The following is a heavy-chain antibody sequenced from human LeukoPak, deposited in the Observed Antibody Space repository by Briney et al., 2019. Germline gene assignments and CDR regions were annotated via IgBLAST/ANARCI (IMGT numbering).Heavy chain of an antibody. V-gene: IGHV1-18*01. CDR2: IGGYTGHT. J-gene: IGHJ5*02. CDR3: ARDGSCSGGSCAMDGWFDP. Sequence: ASVKVSCKTSGYSFTSYGVTWVRQAPGQGLEWMGWIGGYTGHTNYVEKFQGRVTMTTDTSTSTAYMELRSLTSDDTAVYYCARDGSCSGGSCAMDGWFDPWGQGTLVTVSS. CDR1: GYSFTSYG. D-gene: IGHD2-15*01.